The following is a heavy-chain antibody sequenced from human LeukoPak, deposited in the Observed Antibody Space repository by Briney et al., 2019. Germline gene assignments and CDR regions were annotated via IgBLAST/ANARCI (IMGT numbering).Heavy chain of an antibody. Sequence: QPGGSLRLSCAASGFTFSSYAMSWVRQAPGKGLEWVAVISYDGSNKYYADSVKGRFTISRDNSKNTLYLQMNSLRAEDTAVYYCARDRAARTNRWFDPWGQGTLVTVSS. V-gene: IGHV3-30*04. J-gene: IGHJ5*02. D-gene: IGHD1/OR15-1a*01. CDR3: ARDRAARTNRWFDP. CDR1: GFTFSSYA. CDR2: ISYDGSNK.